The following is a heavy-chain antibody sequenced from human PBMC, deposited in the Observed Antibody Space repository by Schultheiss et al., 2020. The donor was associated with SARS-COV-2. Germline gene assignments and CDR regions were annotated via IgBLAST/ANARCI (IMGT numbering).Heavy chain of an antibody. Sequence: GGSLRLSCAASGFTFSSYGMHWVRQAPGKGLEWVANIKQDGSEKYYVDSVKGRFTISRDNAKNTLYLQMNSLRVEDTAVYYCARDLGYQLLTYGFDIWGQGTMVTVSS. CDR3: ARDLGYQLLTYGFDI. CDR1: GFTFSSYG. J-gene: IGHJ3*02. V-gene: IGHV3-7*01. CDR2: IKQDGSEK. D-gene: IGHD2-2*01.